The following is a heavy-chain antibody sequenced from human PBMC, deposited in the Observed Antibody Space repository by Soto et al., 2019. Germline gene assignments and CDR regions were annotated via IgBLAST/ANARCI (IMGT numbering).Heavy chain of an antibody. CDR3: ARHNYGSGSTYFDY. V-gene: IGHV4-59*08. Sequence: TSETLSLTCSVSGGSISSRYWTWIRHPPGKGLEWIGYIYHSGSINYNPSLKSRVTISVDTSKNQFSLKLNSMTAADTAVYYCARHNYGSGSTYFDYWGQGTLVTVSS. D-gene: IGHD3-10*01. J-gene: IGHJ4*02. CDR2: IYHSGSI. CDR1: GGSISSRY.